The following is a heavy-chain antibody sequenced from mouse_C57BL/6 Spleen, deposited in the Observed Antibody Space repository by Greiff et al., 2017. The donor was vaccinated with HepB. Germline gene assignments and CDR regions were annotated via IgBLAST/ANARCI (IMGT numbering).Heavy chain of an antibody. CDR2: ISSGSSTI. D-gene: IGHD1-1*01. Sequence: DVKLVESGGGLVKPGGSLKLSCAASGFTFSDYGMHWVRQAPEKGLEWVAYISSGSSTIYYADTVKGRFTISRDNAKNTLFLQMTSLRSEDTAMYYCASDCSSFFAYWGQGTLVTVSA. J-gene: IGHJ3*01. V-gene: IGHV5-17*01. CDR1: GFTFSDYG. CDR3: ASDCSSFFAY.